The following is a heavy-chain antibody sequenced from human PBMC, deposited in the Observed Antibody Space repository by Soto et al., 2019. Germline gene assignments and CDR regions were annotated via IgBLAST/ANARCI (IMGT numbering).Heavy chain of an antibody. CDR2: MSYDGSDI. J-gene: IGHJ6*02. Sequence: PGGSLRLSCAASGFRFSNHAMHWVRQTPGKGLEWVAVMSYDGSDIFYADSMKGRFTISRDNSKNTLYLQMNSLRAEDTAVYYCAKDPRDCSSTSCYGFYYYYGMDVWGQGTTVTVSS. CDR3: AKDPRDCSSTSCYGFYYYYGMDV. CDR1: GFRFSNHA. D-gene: IGHD2-2*01. V-gene: IGHV3-30*04.